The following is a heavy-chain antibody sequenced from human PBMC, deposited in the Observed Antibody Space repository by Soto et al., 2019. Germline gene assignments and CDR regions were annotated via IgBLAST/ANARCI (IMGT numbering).Heavy chain of an antibody. V-gene: IGHV4-59*08. CDR1: GGSIRSYY. CDR2: IYYSGST. J-gene: IGHJ3*02. Sequence: SETLSLTCTVSGGSIRSYYWKWIRLPPGKGLEWIGYIYYSGSTNYNPSLKSRVTISVDTSKNQFSLKLSSVTAADTAVYYCARRYGGAFDIWGQGTMVTVSS. D-gene: IGHD3-10*01. CDR3: ARRYGGAFDI.